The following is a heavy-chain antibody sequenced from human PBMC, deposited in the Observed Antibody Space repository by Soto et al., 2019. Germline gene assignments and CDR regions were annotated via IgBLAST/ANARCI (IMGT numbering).Heavy chain of an antibody. CDR1: GFTFSSYG. Sequence: GGSLRLSCAASGFTFSSYGMHWVRQAPGKGLEWVAVISYDGSNKYYADSVKGRFSISRDNSKNTLYLQMNSLSAEDTAVYYCAKGLYVLRCLEWSLSDPWGQGT. J-gene: IGHJ5*02. CDR2: ISYDGSNK. CDR3: AKGLYVLRCLEWSLSDP. D-gene: IGHD3-3*01. V-gene: IGHV3-30*18.